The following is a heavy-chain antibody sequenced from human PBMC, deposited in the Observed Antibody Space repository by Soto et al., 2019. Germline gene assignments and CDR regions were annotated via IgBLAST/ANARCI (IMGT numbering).Heavy chain of an antibody. D-gene: IGHD6-19*01. V-gene: IGHV3-48*02. CDR3: ARAIAVGSTSLDY. CDR1: GFSFSTYN. Sequence: PGGSPRLSCAASGFSFSTYNMNWVRQAPGRGLEWVSYISSRSSTIYHADSVKGRFTISRDNAKNSLHLQMDSLRDEDTAVYFCARAIAVGSTSLDYWGLGTRVTVSS. CDR2: ISSRSSTI. J-gene: IGHJ4*02.